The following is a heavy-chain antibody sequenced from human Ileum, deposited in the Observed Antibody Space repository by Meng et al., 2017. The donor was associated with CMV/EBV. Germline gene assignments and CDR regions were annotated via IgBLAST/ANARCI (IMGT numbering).Heavy chain of an antibody. D-gene: IGHD1-26*01. CDR3: AGRRYYFDS. CDR2: IYTSGLT. CDR1: GFGVSDNY. Sequence: LRLSCAVDGFGVSDNYMSWVSQAPGKGLEWLTVIYTSGLTFDADSVKGRFTTSRDISKNTFYLQMNSLRAEDTAVYYCAGRRYYFDSWGQGTLVTVSS. V-gene: IGHV3-53*01. J-gene: IGHJ4*02.